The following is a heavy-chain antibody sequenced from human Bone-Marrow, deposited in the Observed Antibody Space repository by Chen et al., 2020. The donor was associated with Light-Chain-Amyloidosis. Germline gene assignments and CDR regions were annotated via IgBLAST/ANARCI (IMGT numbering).Heavy chain of an antibody. D-gene: IGHD1-1*01. CDR1: GFAFSSAW. CDR2: IKTKIDGGTI. CDR3: STDQSRLRQVYYYYGLDV. V-gene: IGHV3-15*01. Sequence: DVLLVESGGGLVKTGGSLRLSCAASGFAFSSAWMTWVRQAPGKGLEWVGRIKTKIDGGTIDYATSVKGRFTISRDDSSNTVFLQMNSLKTEDTAVYYCSTDQSRLRQVYYYYGLDVWGQGTTVTVSS. J-gene: IGHJ6*02.